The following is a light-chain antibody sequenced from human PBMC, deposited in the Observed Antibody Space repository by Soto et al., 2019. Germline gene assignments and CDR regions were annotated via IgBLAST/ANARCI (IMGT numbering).Light chain of an antibody. CDR3: QSYDTSLSAPV. CDR1: SSNIGAGYD. J-gene: IGLJ3*02. CDR2: GNT. Sequence: QPMLTQPPSVSGAPGHRVTISCTGISSNIGAGYDVHWYQRLPGSAPKLLIYGNTNRPSGVPVRFSGSKSGTSASLAITGLQAEDEADYYCQSYDTSLSAPVFGGGTKLTVL. V-gene: IGLV1-40*01.